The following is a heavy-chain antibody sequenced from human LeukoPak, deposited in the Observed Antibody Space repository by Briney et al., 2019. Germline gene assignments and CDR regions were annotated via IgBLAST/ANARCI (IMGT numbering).Heavy chain of an antibody. Sequence: PSETLSLTCTVSGGSISRYYWSWIRQPPGKGLEWFGYIYDSGTTNYNPSLKSRVTISVDTSKNQFFLKLSSVTAADTAVYYCARLDIVVVPALNWFDPWGQGTLVTVSS. V-gene: IGHV4-59*01. J-gene: IGHJ5*02. CDR2: IYDSGTT. CDR3: ARLDIVVVPALNWFDP. D-gene: IGHD2-2*01. CDR1: GGSISRYY.